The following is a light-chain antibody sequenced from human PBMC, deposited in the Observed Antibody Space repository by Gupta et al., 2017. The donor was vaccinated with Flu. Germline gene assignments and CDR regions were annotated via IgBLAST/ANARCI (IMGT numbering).Light chain of an antibody. V-gene: IGKV1-39*01. CDR3: QQRYSSHRPLT. J-gene: IGKJ4*01. CDR1: QSIRSY. CDR2: DAS. Sequence: SLSECVGDRVTITCRAMQSIRSYVNWYEQKPRKASKLLIYDASSLQRWVISRFSSSGGATDDNLTISSRLPEDFAAYYCQQRYSSHRPLTFGGGTKVDIK.